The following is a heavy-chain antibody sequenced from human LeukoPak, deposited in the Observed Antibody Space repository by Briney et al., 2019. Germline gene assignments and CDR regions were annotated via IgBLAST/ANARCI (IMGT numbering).Heavy chain of an antibody. CDR2: INVGNGNT. CDR3: ARGFDY. V-gene: IGHV1-3*01. Sequence: ASVKVSCKASGYTFTSYAMHWVRQAPGQRLEWMGWINVGNGNTKYSQKFQGRVTITRDTSASTAYMELSSLRSEDTAVYYCARGFDYWGQGTLVTVSS. J-gene: IGHJ4*02. CDR1: GYTFTSYA.